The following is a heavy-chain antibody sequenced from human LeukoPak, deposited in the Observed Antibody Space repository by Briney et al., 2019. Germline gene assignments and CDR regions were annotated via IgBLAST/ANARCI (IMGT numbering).Heavy chain of an antibody. CDR1: GGTFSSYA. V-gene: IGHV1-18*01. D-gene: IGHD2-15*01. J-gene: IGHJ4*02. CDR2: ISAYNGNT. Sequence: ASAKVSCKASGGTFSSYAISWVRQAPGQGLEWMGWISAYNGNTNYAQKLQDRVTMTRDTSTSTVYMELSSLRSEDTAVYYCARRHCSGGSCYLGSMDYWGQGTLVTVSS. CDR3: ARRHCSGGSCYLGSMDY.